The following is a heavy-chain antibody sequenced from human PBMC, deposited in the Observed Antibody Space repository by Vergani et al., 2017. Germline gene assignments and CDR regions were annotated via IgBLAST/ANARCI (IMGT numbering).Heavy chain of an antibody. CDR1: GGSISSSSYY. J-gene: IGHJ3*02. Sequence: QLQLQESGPGLVKPSETLSLTCTVSGGSISSSSYYWGWIRQPPGKGLEWIGSIYYSGSTYYNPSLKSRVTISVDTSKNQFSLKLSSVTAADTAVYYCASPTMIDPIAFDIWGQGTMVTVSS. V-gene: IGHV4-39*07. CDR3: ASPTMIDPIAFDI. CDR2: IYYSGST. D-gene: IGHD3-22*01.